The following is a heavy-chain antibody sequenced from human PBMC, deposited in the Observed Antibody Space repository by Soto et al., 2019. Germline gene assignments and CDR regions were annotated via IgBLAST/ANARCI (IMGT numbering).Heavy chain of an antibody. CDR1: GFSLSSYA. Sequence: GGSLRLSCSASGFSLSSYAVSWVRQAPGKGLEWVSAISGSGGSTYYADSVKGRFTISRDNSKNTLYLQMNSLRAEDTAVYYCAKDLKNPRYRGAFDIWGQGTMVTVSS. D-gene: IGHD2-2*02. J-gene: IGHJ3*02. CDR3: AKDLKNPRYRGAFDI. V-gene: IGHV3-23*01. CDR2: ISGSGGST.